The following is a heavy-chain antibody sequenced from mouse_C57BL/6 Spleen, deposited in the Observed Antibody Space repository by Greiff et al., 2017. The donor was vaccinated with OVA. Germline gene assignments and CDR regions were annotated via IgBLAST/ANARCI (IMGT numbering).Heavy chain of an antibody. CDR1: GFSLTSYG. J-gene: IGHJ1*03. V-gene: IGHV2-5*01. Sequence: QVQLQQSGPGLVQPSQSLSITCTVSGFSLTSYGVHWVRQSPGKGLEWLGVIWRGGSTDYNAAFMSRLSITKDNSKSQVFFKMNSLQADDTAIYYCAKNLYDYDQNWYFDVWGTGTTVTVSS. CDR2: IWRGGST. D-gene: IGHD2-4*01. CDR3: AKNLYDYDQNWYFDV.